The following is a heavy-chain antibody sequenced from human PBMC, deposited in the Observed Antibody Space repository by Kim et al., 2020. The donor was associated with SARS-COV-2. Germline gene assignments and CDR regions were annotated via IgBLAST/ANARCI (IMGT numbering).Heavy chain of an antibody. J-gene: IGHJ3*02. D-gene: IGHD3-22*01. Sequence: GRFTISRDNSKNTLYLQMNSLRAEDTAVYYCARVGGYYDTSGYPVDAFDIWGQGTMVTVSS. V-gene: IGHV3-66*01. CDR3: ARVGGYYDTSGYPVDAFDI.